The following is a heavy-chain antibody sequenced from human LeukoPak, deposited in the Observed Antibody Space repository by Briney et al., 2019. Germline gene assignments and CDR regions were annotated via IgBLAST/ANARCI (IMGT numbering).Heavy chain of an antibody. CDR3: ARARYDSAWYAFDI. CDR2: IYYTGSG. D-gene: IGHD6-19*01. J-gene: IGHJ3*02. Sequence: PSETLSLTCTVSGGSVSSYYWSWIRQPPGKGLEWIGYIYYTGSGNNSPSLKSRVTISVDTSKNQFSLRLNSVTAADTAVYYCARARYDSAWYAFDIWGQGTMVSVSS. V-gene: IGHV4-59*02. CDR1: GGSVSSYY.